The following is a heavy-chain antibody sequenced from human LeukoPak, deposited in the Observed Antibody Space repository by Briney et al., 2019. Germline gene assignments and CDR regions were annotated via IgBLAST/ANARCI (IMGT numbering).Heavy chain of an antibody. V-gene: IGHV3-30*03. CDR1: GFTFSSYG. D-gene: IGHD2-21*01. CDR3: ARDFGLEEIEYYFDY. J-gene: IGHJ4*02. Sequence: GGSLRLSCAASGFTFSSYGMHWVRQAPGKGLEWVAVISYDGSNKYYADSVKGRFTISRDNSKNTLYLQMNSLRAEDTAVYYCARDFGLEEIEYYFDYWGQGTLVTVSS. CDR2: ISYDGSNK.